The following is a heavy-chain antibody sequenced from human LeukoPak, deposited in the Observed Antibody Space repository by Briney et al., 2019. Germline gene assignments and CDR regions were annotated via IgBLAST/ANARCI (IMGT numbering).Heavy chain of an antibody. V-gene: IGHV4-4*07. CDR1: GGSISSYY. D-gene: IGHD1-1*01. J-gene: IGHJ5*02. CDR3: ARAPTGTGGWNWFDP. Sequence: SETLSLTCTVSGGSISSYYWSWIWQPAGKGLELIGRIYTSGSTNYNPSLKSRVTMSVDTSKNQFSLKLSSVTAADTAVYYCARAPTGTGGWNWFDPWGQGTLVTVSS. CDR2: IYTSGST.